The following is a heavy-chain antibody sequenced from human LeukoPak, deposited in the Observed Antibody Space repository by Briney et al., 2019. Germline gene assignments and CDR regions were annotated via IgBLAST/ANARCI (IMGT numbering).Heavy chain of an antibody. V-gene: IGHV4-34*01. CDR2: INHSGST. CDR1: GGSFSGYY. CDR3: ARRTYYYGSGSLVYFDY. J-gene: IGHJ4*02. Sequence: PSETLSLTCAVYGGSFSGYYWSWIRQPPGKGLEWIGEINHSGSTNYNPSLKSRVTISVDTSKNQFSLKLSSVTAADTAVYYCARRTYYYGSGSLVYFDYWGQETLVTVSS. D-gene: IGHD3-10*01.